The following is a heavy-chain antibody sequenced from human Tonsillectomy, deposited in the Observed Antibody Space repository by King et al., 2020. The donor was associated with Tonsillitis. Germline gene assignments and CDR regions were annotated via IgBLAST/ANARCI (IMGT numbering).Heavy chain of an antibody. CDR1: GFTFSSYD. V-gene: IGHV3-23*04. CDR3: AKVRGVWDSSCYRRWDAFDI. J-gene: IGHJ3*02. Sequence: EVQLVESGGGLVQPGGSLRLSCAASGFTFSSYDMSWVRQAPGKGLEWVSAISCSGGITYYTDSVRGRFTIYRDNSKNTVYLQMNSLRAEDTAVYYCAKVRGVWDSSCYRRWDAFDIWGQGTMVTVSS. CDR2: ISCSGGIT. D-gene: IGHD3-22*01.